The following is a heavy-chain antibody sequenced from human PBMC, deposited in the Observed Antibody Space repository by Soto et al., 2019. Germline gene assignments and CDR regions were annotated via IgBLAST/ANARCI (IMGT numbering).Heavy chain of an antibody. V-gene: IGHV4-59*01. D-gene: IGHD3-22*01. CDR3: ASNTYYYDSSGYRPLDY. CDR1: GGSISSYY. J-gene: IGHJ4*02. CDR2: IYYRGSP. Sequence: PXXTLSLTCTVSGGSISSYYWRWILQPPGKGLGWIGYIYYRGSPNYTPPLKSRVTIPVDTSKNRFSRKRSSVTAAETAVFYCASNTYYYDSSGYRPLDYWGQETLVTVSS.